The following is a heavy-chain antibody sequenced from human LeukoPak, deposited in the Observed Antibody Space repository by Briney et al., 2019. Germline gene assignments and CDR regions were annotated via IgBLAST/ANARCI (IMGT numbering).Heavy chain of an antibody. CDR2: IGTAGDT. Sequence: PGGSLRLSCAASGFTFSSYDMHWVRQATGKGLEWVSAIGTAGDTYYPGSVKGRFTISRETAKNSLYLQMNSLRAGDTAVYYCARLGYDYDAFDIWGQGTMVTVSS. CDR1: GFTFSSYD. CDR3: ARLGYDYDAFDI. D-gene: IGHD5-12*01. J-gene: IGHJ3*02. V-gene: IGHV3-13*01.